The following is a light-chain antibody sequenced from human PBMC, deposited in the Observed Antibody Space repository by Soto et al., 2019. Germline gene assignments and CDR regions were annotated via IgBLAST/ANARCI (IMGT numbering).Light chain of an antibody. CDR3: CSYAGSYTFV. V-gene: IGLV2-11*01. J-gene: IGLJ3*02. CDR1: NSDIGAYNY. Sequence: QSVLTQPRSVSGSPGQSVTISCTGTNSDIGAYNYVSWYQQHPGKAPKLMIYDVSKRPSGVPDRFSGSKSGNTASLTISGLQAEDEADYYCCSYAGSYTFVFGGGTKLTV. CDR2: DVS.